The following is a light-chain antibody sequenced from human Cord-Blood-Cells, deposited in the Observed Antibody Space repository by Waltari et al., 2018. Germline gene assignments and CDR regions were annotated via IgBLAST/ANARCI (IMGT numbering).Light chain of an antibody. Sequence: EILMTQSPAPLSVSPGERATLSSRASQSVSSNLAWYQQKPGQAPRLLIYGASTRATGIPARFSGSGSGTEFTLTISSLQSEDFAVYYCQQYNNWPLTFGGGTKVEIK. CDR1: QSVSSN. CDR3: QQYNNWPLT. V-gene: IGKV3-15*01. J-gene: IGKJ4*01. CDR2: GAS.